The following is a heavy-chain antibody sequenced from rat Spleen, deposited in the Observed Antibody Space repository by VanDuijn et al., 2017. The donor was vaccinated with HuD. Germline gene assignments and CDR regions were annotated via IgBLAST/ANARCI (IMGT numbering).Heavy chain of an antibody. CDR1: GFSLNSYN. V-gene: IGHV2-30*01. D-gene: IGHD1-7*01. Sequence: QVQLKESGPGLVQPSQTLSLTCTVSGFSLNSYNVHWVRQPPGKGLEWRGVIWGDGSTAYNSALKSRLSISRDTSKSQVFLKMSSLKTEDTATYYCARDLGLRRDYWGQGVMVTVSS. J-gene: IGHJ2*01. CDR3: ARDLGLRRDY. CDR2: IWGDGST.